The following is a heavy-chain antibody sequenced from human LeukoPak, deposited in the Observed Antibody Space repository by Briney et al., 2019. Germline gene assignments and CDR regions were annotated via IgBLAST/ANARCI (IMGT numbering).Heavy chain of an antibody. CDR2: MNPNSGNT. J-gene: IGHJ1*01. CDR3: AKEGRVGASVYLQH. Sequence: ASVKVSCKASGYTFTSYDINWVRQATGQGLEWMGWMNPNSGNTGYAQKFQGRVTMTRNTSISTAYMELSSLRSEDTAVYYCAKEGRVGASVYLQHWGQGTLVTVSS. V-gene: IGHV1-8*01. D-gene: IGHD1-26*01. CDR1: GYTFTSYD.